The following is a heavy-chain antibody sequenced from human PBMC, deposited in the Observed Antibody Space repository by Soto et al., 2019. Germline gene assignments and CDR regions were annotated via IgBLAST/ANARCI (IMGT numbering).Heavy chain of an antibody. CDR2: IIPIFGTA. J-gene: IGHJ5*02. CDR3: ASISTCTNGVCPNWFDP. Sequence: SVKVSCKASGGTLSSYAISWVRQAPGQGLEWMGGIIPIFGTANYAQKFQGRVTITADESTSTAYMELSSLRSEDAAVYYCASISTCTNGVCPNWFDPWGQGTLVTVSS. CDR1: GGTLSSYA. V-gene: IGHV1-69*13. D-gene: IGHD2-8*01.